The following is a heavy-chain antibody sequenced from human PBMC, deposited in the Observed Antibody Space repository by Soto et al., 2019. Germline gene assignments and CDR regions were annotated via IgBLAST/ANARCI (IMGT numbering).Heavy chain of an antibody. D-gene: IGHD2-21*02. Sequence: PETLSLTCTVSGGSISSYYWSWIRQPPGKGLEWIGYIYYSGSTNYNPSLKSRVTISVDTSKNQFSLKLSSVTAADTAVYYCARVRAYCGGDCYSSYYYYGMDVWGQGTTVTVSS. J-gene: IGHJ6*02. CDR3: ARVRAYCGGDCYSSYYYYGMDV. V-gene: IGHV4-59*01. CDR1: GGSISSYY. CDR2: IYYSGST.